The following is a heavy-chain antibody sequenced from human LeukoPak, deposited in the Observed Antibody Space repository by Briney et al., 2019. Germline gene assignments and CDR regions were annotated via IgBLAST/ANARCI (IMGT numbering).Heavy chain of an antibody. V-gene: IGHV4-38-2*01. D-gene: IGHD6-13*01. Sequence: PSETLSLTCAVSGFSINTAHYWGWVRQPPGEGLEWIGSISHSGNAYYNPSLKSRVTISLDASKNQFSLKVTSLTAADKAVYYCARGMSSVAAVGLWGRGTLVTVSS. CDR1: GFSINTAHY. CDR2: ISHSGNA. J-gene: IGHJ1*01. CDR3: ARGMSSVAAVGL.